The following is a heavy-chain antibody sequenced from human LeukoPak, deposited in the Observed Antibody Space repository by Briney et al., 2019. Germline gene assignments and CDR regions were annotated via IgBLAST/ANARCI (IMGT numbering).Heavy chain of an antibody. CDR1: GGSFSGYY. Sequence: SETLSLTCAVYGGSFSGYYWSWIRQPPGKGLEWIGEINHSGSTNYNPSLKSRVTLSVDTSKNQFSLKLSSVTAADTAVYYCARGRGYCSGGSCWAGGNYYYYYYMDVWGKGTTVTVSS. CDR2: INHSGST. CDR3: ARGRGYCSGGSCWAGGNYYYYYYMDV. V-gene: IGHV4-34*01. J-gene: IGHJ6*03. D-gene: IGHD2-15*01.